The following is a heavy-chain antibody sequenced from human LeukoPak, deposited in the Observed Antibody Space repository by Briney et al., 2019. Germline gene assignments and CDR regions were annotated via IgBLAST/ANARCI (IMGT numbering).Heavy chain of an antibody. CDR2: IYHSGST. J-gene: IGHJ4*02. D-gene: IGHD3-22*01. CDR1: GYSISSGYY. Sequence: PPETLSLTCTVSGYSISSGYYWGWIRQPPGKGLEWIGSIYHSGSTYYNPSLKSRVTISVDTSKNQFSLKLSSVTAADTAVYYCAREVVQRLDYWGQGTLVTVSS. CDR3: AREVVQRLDY. V-gene: IGHV4-38-2*02.